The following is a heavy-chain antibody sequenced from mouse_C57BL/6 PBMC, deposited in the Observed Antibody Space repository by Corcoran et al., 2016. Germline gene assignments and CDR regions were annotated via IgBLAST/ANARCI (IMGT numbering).Heavy chain of an antibody. CDR3: ARSDYYGSRRNYFDY. CDR1: GYTFTTYG. V-gene: IGHV9-3*01. J-gene: IGHJ2*01. D-gene: IGHD1-1*01. CDR2: INTYSGVP. Sequence: QIQLVQSGPELKKPGETVKISCKASGYTFTTYGMSWVKQAPGKGLKWMGWINTYSGVPTYADDFKGRFAFSLETSASTAYLQINNLKNEDTATYFCARSDYYGSRRNYFDYWGQGTTLTVSS.